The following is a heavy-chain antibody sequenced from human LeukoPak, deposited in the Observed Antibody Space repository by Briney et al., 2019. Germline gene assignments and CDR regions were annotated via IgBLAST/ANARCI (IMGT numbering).Heavy chain of an antibody. CDR2: INTNGDDT. J-gene: IGHJ4*02. Sequence: GGSLRLSCSASGFTFSTYAMHWVSQAPGKGLEHVSTINTNGDDTYYADSVKGRFTISRDSSKRTLYLQMSSLRAEDTAVYYCVKDLRGGGYYTSFDYWGQGTLVTVSS. CDR3: VKDLRGGGYYTSFDY. CDR1: GFTFSTYA. V-gene: IGHV3-64D*09. D-gene: IGHD3-10*01.